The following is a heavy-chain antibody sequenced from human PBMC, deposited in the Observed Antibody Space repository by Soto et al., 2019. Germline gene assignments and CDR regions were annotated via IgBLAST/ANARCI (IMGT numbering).Heavy chain of an antibody. Sequence: SETLSLTCAVYGGPFSGYYWSWIRQPPGKGLEWIGEINHSGSTNYNPSFKSRVTISVDTSKNQFSLKLSSVTAADTAVYYCARLSITGTDDYWGQGXLVTVYS. CDR2: INHSGST. CDR3: ARLSITGTDDY. D-gene: IGHD1-7*01. J-gene: IGHJ4*02. V-gene: IGHV4-34*01. CDR1: GGPFSGYY.